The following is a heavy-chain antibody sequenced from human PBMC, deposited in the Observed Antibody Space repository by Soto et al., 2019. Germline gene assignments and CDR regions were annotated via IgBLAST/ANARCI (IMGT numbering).Heavy chain of an antibody. Sequence: SETLSLTCTVSGGSISSSSYYWGWIRQPPGKGLEWIGSIYYSGSTYYNPSLKSRVTISVDTSKNQFSLKLSSVTAADTAVYYCARVLLWFGESYNWFDPWGQGTLVTVSS. D-gene: IGHD3-10*01. CDR2: IYYSGST. V-gene: IGHV4-39*01. CDR3: ARVLLWFGESYNWFDP. J-gene: IGHJ5*02. CDR1: GGSISSSSYY.